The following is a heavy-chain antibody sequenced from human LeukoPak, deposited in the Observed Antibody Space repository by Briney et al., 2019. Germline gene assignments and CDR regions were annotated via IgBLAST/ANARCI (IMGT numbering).Heavy chain of an antibody. CDR3: ATRVVVAATPDAEYFQR. V-gene: IGHV4-39*01. D-gene: IGHD2-15*01. Sequence: SETLSLTCTVSGGSISSSSYYWGWIRQPPGKGLEWIGSIYYSGSTYYNPSLKSRVTISVDTSKNQFSLKLSSVTAADTAVYYCATRVVVAATPDAEYFQRWGQGTLVTVSS. CDR2: IYYSGST. CDR1: GGSISSSSYY. J-gene: IGHJ1*01.